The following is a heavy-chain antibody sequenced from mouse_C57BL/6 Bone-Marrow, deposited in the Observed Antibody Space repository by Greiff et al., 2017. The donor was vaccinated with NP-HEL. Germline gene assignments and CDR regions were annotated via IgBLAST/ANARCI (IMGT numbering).Heavy chain of an antibody. Sequence: QVQLQQSGAELVRPGASVTLSCKASGYTFTDYEMHWVKPTPVHGLEWIGAIDPETGGTAYNQKFKGKAILTADKSSSTAYMELRSLTSEDSAVYYCTRSKLYAMDYWGQGTSVTVSS. V-gene: IGHV1-15*01. CDR1: GYTFTDYE. CDR2: IDPETGGT. CDR3: TRSKLYAMDY. D-gene: IGHD4-1*01. J-gene: IGHJ4*01.